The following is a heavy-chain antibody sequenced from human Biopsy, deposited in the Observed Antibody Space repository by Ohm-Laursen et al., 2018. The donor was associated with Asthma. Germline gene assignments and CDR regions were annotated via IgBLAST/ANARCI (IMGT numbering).Heavy chain of an antibody. CDR2: ISFDGSNK. CDR1: GFTFNSYG. J-gene: IGHJ4*02. V-gene: IGHV3-30*18. Sequence: SLRLSCAASGFTFNSYGMHWVRQAPGKGLDWVAVISFDGSNKNYTDSVKGRFTISRDNSRNTLHLQMNSLRAEDTAVYYCAKDVFPGWEVRRGPDYWGQGALVTVSA. D-gene: IGHD1-26*01. CDR3: AKDVFPGWEVRRGPDY.